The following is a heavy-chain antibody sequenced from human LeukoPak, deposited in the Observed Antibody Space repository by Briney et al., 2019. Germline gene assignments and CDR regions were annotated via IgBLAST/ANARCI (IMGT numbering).Heavy chain of an antibody. CDR3: ARELRAGFDY. CDR2: IYSGGST. D-gene: IGHD4-17*01. Sequence: GGSLRLSCAASGFTVSSNYMSWVRQAPGKGLEWVSVIYSGGSTYYADSVKGRFTISRDNSKDTPYLQMNSLRAEDTAVYYCARELRAGFDYWGQGTLVTVSS. J-gene: IGHJ4*02. CDR1: GFTVSSNY. V-gene: IGHV3-53*01.